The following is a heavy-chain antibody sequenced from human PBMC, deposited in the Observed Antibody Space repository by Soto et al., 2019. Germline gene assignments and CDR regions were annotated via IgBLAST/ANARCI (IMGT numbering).Heavy chain of an antibody. J-gene: IGHJ4*02. CDR3: AREKTGDLTFFDS. Sequence: SETLSLTCTVSGGSVSSGSYFWSWTRQPPGKGLEWLGYIYYTGNTNYNPSLKSRLTISVDSSKNQFSLKLSSVTAADTAVYYCAREKTGDLTFFDSWGQGTLVTVSS. D-gene: IGHD3-16*01. CDR2: IYYTGNT. V-gene: IGHV4-61*01. CDR1: GGSVSSGSYF.